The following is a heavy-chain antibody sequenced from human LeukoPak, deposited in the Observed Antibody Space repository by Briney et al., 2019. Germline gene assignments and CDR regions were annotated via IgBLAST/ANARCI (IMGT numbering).Heavy chain of an antibody. J-gene: IGHJ4*02. Sequence: PGGSLRLSCAASGFTFSSYGMHWVRQAPGKGLEWVAFIRYDGSNKYYADSVKGRFTISRDNSKNTLYLQMNSLRAEDTAVYYCARGYGLLPQYWGQGTLVTVSS. CDR1: GFTFSSYG. CDR3: ARGYGLLPQY. CDR2: IRYDGSNK. D-gene: IGHD3-22*01. V-gene: IGHV3-30*02.